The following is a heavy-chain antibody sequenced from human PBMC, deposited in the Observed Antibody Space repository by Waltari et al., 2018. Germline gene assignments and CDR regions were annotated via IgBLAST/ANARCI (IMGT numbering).Heavy chain of an antibody. Sequence: QVQLQESGPGLVQPSETLSLTCAVSGYSISSGYYWGWIRQPPGKGLEWIGSIYHSGSTYYNPSLKSRVTISVDTSKNQFSLKLSSVTAADTAVYYCARKDAFDIWGQGTMVTVSS. CDR3: ARKDAFDI. CDR1: GYSISSGYY. CDR2: IYHSGST. V-gene: IGHV4-38-2*01. J-gene: IGHJ3*02.